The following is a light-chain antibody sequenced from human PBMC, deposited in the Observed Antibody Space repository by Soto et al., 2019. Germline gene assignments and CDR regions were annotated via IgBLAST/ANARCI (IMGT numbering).Light chain of an antibody. V-gene: IGLV2-14*03. Sequence: QSVLTQPASVSGSPGQSITISCTGTISDVGGYNFVSWYQQYPGKAQKLMICDVSNRPSGVSNRLSGSKSGNTASLTISGLQAEDEADYYCSSFTGSNYVFGTGTKVTVL. J-gene: IGLJ1*01. CDR1: ISDVGGYNF. CDR3: SSFTGSNYV. CDR2: DVS.